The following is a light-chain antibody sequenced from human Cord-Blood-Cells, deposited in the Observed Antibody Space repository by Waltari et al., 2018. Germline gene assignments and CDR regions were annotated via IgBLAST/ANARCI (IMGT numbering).Light chain of an antibody. CDR2: DVS. CDR3: SSYTSSSTLV. Sequence: QSALTQPASVSGSPGQSITISCTGTSSDVGCYNYVYWYQQHPGKAPKLMIYDVSHRPSGVSNRFSGSKSGNTASLTISGLQAEDEADYYCSSYTSSSTLVFGGGTKLTVL. CDR1: SSDVGCYNY. J-gene: IGLJ2*01. V-gene: IGLV2-14*01.